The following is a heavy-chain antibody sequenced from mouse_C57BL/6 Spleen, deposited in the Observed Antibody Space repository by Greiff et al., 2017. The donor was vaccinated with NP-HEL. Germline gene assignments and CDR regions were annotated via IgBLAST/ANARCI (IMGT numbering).Heavy chain of an antibody. CDR1: GYSITSGYY. Sequence: EVQLQQSGPGLVKPSQSLSLTCSVTGYSITSGYYWNWIRQFPGNILEWMGYISYDGSNNYNPSLKNRISIPRDTSKNQFFLKLNSLTTEDTATYYCARDYDYDGNYFDYWGQGTTLTVSS. D-gene: IGHD2-4*01. J-gene: IGHJ2*01. CDR3: ARDYDYDGNYFDY. V-gene: IGHV3-6*01. CDR2: ISYDGSN.